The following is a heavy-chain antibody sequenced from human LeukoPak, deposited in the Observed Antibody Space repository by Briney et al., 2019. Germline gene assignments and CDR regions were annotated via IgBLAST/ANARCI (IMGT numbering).Heavy chain of an antibody. J-gene: IGHJ4*02. CDR1: GGTFSSYA. V-gene: IGHV1-69*13. D-gene: IGHD1-26*01. CDR3: ARSHPRELWTFFDY. CDR2: IIPIFGTA. Sequence: SVKVSCKASGGTFSSYAISLVRQAPGQGLEWMGGIIPIFGTANYAQKFQGRVTITADESTSTAYMELSSLRSEDTAVYYCARSHPRELWTFFDYWGQGTLVTVSS.